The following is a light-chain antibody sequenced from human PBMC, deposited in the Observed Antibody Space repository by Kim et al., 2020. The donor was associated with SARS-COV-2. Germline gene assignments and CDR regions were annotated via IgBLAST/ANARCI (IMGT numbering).Light chain of an antibody. CDR2: YDS. Sequence: APGKTAWITYGGNNIGSKSVHWYQQKPGQAPVLVIYYDSDRPSGIPERFSGSNSGNTATLTISRVEAGDEADYYCQVWDSSSDHPVFGGGTQLTVL. J-gene: IGLJ3*02. CDR1: NIGSKS. CDR3: QVWDSSSDHPV. V-gene: IGLV3-21*04.